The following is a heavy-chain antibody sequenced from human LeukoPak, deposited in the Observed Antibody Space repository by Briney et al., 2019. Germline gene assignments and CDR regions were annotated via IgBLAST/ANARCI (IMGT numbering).Heavy chain of an antibody. CDR3: ARDSSSYFSSSEFDY. V-gene: IGHV3-33*01. Sequence: GGSLRLSCAASGFTFSSYGMHWVRQAPGKGLERVAVIWYDGSNKYYADPVKGRFTISRDNSKNTLYLQMNSLRAEDTAVYYCARDSSSYFSSSEFDYWGQGTLVTVSS. CDR2: IWYDGSNK. J-gene: IGHJ4*02. CDR1: GFTFSSYG. D-gene: IGHD6-6*01.